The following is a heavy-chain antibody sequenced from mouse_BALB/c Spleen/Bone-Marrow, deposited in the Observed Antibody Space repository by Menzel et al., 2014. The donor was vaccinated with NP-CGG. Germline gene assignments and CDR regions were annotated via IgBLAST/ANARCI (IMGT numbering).Heavy chain of an antibody. CDR2: ISCYNGAT. CDR3: ARKKYGLLYAVDY. J-gene: IGHJ4*01. CDR1: GYSFTGYY. D-gene: IGHD2-10*02. V-gene: IGHV1S34*01. Sequence: LVKTGASVKISCKASGYSFTGYYMHWVKQSHGKSLEWIGYISCYNGATSYNQKFKGKATFTVDTSSSTAYMQFNSLTSEDSAVYYCARKKYGLLYAVDYWGQGTSVTVSS.